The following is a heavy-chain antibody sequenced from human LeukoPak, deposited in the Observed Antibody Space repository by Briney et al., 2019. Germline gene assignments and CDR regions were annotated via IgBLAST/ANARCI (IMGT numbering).Heavy chain of an antibody. Sequence: PSQTLPLTCAVSGGSISSGGYSWSWIRQPPGKGLEWIGYIYHSGSTYYNPSLKSRVTISVDRSKNQFSLKLSSVTAADTAVYYCARTYDTNWFDPWGQGTLVTVSS. V-gene: IGHV4-30-2*01. CDR3: ARTYDTNWFDP. D-gene: IGHD3-22*01. CDR2: IYHSGST. CDR1: GGSISSGGYS. J-gene: IGHJ5*02.